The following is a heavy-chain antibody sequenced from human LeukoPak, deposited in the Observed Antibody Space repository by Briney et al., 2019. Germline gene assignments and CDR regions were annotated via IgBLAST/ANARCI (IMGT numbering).Heavy chain of an antibody. J-gene: IGHJ4*02. CDR2: IIPILGIA. V-gene: IGHV1-69*04. Sequence: SVKVSCKASGGTFSSYTISWVRQAPGQGLEWMGRIIPILGIANYAQKFQGRVTITADKSTSTAYMELSSLRSEDTAVYYCAREADVWGTYRYDYWGQGTLVTVSS. CDR1: GGTFSSYT. D-gene: IGHD3-16*02. CDR3: AREADVWGTYRYDY.